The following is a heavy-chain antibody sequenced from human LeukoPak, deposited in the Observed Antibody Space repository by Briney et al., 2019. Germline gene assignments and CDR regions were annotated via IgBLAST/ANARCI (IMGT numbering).Heavy chain of an antibody. Sequence: GGSLRLSCAASGFTLSSYGMSWVRQAPGKGLEWVSDISGSGRATNYADSVKGRFTVSRDRSKNTVDLQMDSLSAEDTAVYYCVKLGALIKNGMDVWGQGTTVTVSS. V-gene: IGHV3-23*01. D-gene: IGHD3-16*01. J-gene: IGHJ6*02. CDR1: GFTLSSYG. CDR2: ISGSGRAT. CDR3: VKLGALIKNGMDV.